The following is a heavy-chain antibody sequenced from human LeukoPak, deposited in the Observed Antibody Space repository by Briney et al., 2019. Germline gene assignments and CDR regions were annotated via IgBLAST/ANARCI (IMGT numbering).Heavy chain of an antibody. CDR2: ISYDGSNK. CDR3: AKDYGGNSGRFFDY. J-gene: IGHJ4*02. CDR1: GFTFSSYG. V-gene: IGHV3-30*18. Sequence: GGSLRLSCAASGFTFSSYGMHWVRQAPGKGLEWVAVISYDGSNKYYADSVKGRFTISRDNSKNTLYLQMNSLRAEDTAVYYCAKDYGGNSGRFFDYWGQGTLVTVSS. D-gene: IGHD4-23*01.